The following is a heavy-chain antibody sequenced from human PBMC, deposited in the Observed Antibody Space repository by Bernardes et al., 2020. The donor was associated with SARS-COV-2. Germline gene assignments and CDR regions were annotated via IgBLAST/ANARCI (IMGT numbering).Heavy chain of an antibody. CDR3: ARDRQPFIVVVPAATYYMDV. J-gene: IGHJ6*03. V-gene: IGHV1-2*02. D-gene: IGHD2-2*01. CDR1: GYTFTGYY. CDR2: INPNSGGT. Sequence: ASVKVSCMASGYTFTGYYMHWVRQAPGQGLEWMGWINPNSGGTNYAQKFQGRVTMTRDTSISTAYMELSRLRSDDTAVYYCARDRQPFIVVVPAATYYMDVWGKGTTVTVSS.